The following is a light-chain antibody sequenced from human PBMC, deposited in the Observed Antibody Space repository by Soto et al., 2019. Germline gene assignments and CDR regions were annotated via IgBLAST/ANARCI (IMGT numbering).Light chain of an antibody. CDR2: SNN. Sequence: QPVLTQPPSASGTPGQRVTISCSGSNSNIGSNGVSWYQQLPGTAPKLLIYSNNQRPSEVPDRISGSKSGTSASLAISGLQSVDEADYYCAAWDDSQNGMLFGGGTKLTVL. CDR3: AAWDDSQNGML. V-gene: IGLV1-44*01. J-gene: IGLJ2*01. CDR1: NSNIGSNG.